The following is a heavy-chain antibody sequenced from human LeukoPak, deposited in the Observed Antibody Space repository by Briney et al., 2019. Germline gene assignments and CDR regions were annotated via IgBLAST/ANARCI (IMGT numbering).Heavy chain of an antibody. CDR2: ISGSGTST. D-gene: IGHD6-6*01. Sequence: PGGSLRLSCVASGFTFSNYVMNWVRQAPGKGLECVSSISGSGTSTYYADSVKGRFTISRDNSKNTLYLQMNSLRAEDTAVYYCATHPLYSSSPVGYWGQGTLVTVSS. J-gene: IGHJ4*02. CDR3: ATHPLYSSSPVGY. CDR1: GFTFSNYV. V-gene: IGHV3-23*01.